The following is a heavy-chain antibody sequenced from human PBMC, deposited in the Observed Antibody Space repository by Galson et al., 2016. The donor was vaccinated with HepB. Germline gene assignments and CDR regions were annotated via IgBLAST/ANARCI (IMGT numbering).Heavy chain of an antibody. CDR1: GDSVSSNASA. CDR2: TCYRSSWDN. V-gene: IGHV6-1*01. Sequence: CAISGDSVSSNASAWSWIRQSPSRGLEWLGRTCYRSSWDNEYAVSVKGRISNDADTSKHQFSLQLNSATPEDTAVYYCASSRDSSGWFLFDFWGQGILVTVSS. CDR3: ASSRDSSGWFLFDF. J-gene: IGHJ4*02. D-gene: IGHD6-19*01.